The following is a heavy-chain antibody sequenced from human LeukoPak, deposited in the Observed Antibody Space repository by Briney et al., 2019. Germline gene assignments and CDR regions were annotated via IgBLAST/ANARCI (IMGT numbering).Heavy chain of an antibody. V-gene: IGHV3-30-3*01. CDR2: ISYDGSNK. CDR3: VRWGTSCADGRCYPDY. D-gene: IGHD1-26*01. CDR1: GFTFSSYA. J-gene: IGHJ4*02. Sequence: GGSLRLSCAASGFTFSSYAMHWVRQAPGKGLEWVAVISYDGSNKYYADSVKGRFTISRDNSKNTLYLQMNSLTVEDTGLYYCVRWGTSCADGRCYPDYWGQGTLVTVSS.